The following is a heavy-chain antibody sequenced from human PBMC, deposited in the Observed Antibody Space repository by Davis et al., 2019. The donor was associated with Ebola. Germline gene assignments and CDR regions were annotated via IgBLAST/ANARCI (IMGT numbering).Heavy chain of an antibody. D-gene: IGHD6-6*01. Sequence: PGGSLRLSCAASGFAFGDYWMHWVRQVPGKGLVGVSRINSVGSSTTYADSVKGRFTISRDDAKNTLYLQMNSLRAEDTAVYYCAREYPFEYTDSSYYFYGMDVWGAGTTVIVSS. CDR3: AREYPFEYTDSSYYFYGMDV. CDR1: GFAFGDYW. V-gene: IGHV3-74*01. J-gene: IGHJ6*04. CDR2: INSVGSST.